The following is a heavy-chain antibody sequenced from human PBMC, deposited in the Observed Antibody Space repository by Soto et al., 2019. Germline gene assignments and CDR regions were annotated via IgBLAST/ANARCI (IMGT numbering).Heavy chain of an antibody. V-gene: IGHV3-11*05. CDR1: GFTFSDYY. J-gene: IGHJ3*02. CDR3: ARDADILTGSDAFDI. D-gene: IGHD3-9*01. CDR2: IGSSSSYT. Sequence: QVQLVESGGGLVKPGGSLRLSCAASGFTFSDYYMSWIRQAPGKGLEWVSYIGSSSSYTNYADSVKGRITISRDNAKNSLYLQMNSLRAEDTAVYYCARDADILTGSDAFDIWGQGTMVTVSS.